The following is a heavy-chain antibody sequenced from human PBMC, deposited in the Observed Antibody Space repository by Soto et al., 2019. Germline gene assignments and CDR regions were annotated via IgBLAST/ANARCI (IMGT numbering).Heavy chain of an antibody. V-gene: IGHV3-74*01. CDR1: GFTIENSV. D-gene: IGHD5-18*01. CDR3: ARAQKWRQLSLNVFDL. Sequence: EVQLVESGGGLVQPGGSLRLSCVASGFTIENSVMHWVRQTPGKELMSVSRITGAGDGTLYADSVQGRFTISIDNAKNTVYLHMTGLRVEETAVYYCARAQKWRQLSLNVFDLWGQGTTVTVSS. CDR2: ITGAGDGT. J-gene: IGHJ3*01.